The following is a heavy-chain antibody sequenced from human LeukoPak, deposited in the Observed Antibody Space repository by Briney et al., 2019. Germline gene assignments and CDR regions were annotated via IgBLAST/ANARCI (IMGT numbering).Heavy chain of an antibody. J-gene: IGHJ6*03. V-gene: IGHV3-48*02. CDR1: GFTFSSYS. CDR3: ARDRGEWLLYYYYYYTDV. CDR2: ISSSSSTI. Sequence: PGGSLRLSCAASGFTFSSYSMNWVRQAPGKGLEWVSYISSSSSTIYYADSVKGRFIISRDNAKNSLYLQMNSLRDEDTAVYYCARDRGEWLLYYYYYYTDVWGKGTTVTVSS. D-gene: IGHD3-3*01.